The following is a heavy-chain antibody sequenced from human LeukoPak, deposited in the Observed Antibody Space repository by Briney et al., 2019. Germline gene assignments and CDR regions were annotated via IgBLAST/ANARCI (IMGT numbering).Heavy chain of an antibody. CDR3: ASRSTPGYCSSTSCYRSWFDP. CDR1: GGTFSSYT. V-gene: IGHV1-69*02. D-gene: IGHD2-2*01. Sequence: SVKVSCKASGGTFSSYTISWVRQAPGQGLEWMGRIIPILGIANYAQKFQGRVTITADKSTSTAYMELSSLRSGDTAVYYCASRSTPGYCSSTSCYRSWFDPWGQGTLVTVSS. CDR2: IIPILGIA. J-gene: IGHJ5*02.